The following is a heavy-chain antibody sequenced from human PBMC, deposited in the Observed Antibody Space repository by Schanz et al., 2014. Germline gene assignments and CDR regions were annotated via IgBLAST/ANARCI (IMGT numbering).Heavy chain of an antibody. V-gene: IGHV3-33*01. CDR2: VWSDGNTK. J-gene: IGHJ6*03. CDR1: GFTFSSYG. D-gene: IGHD2-15*01. Sequence: QVHLVESGGGVVQPGRSLRLSCAASGFTFSSYGMHWVRQAPGKGPEWVALVWSDGNTKYYVDSVKGRFTISRDNSMNTLHLQMDGLRVEDTAVYYCARDAVALVPEYFMDVWGKGTPVTVSS. CDR3: ARDAVALVPEYFMDV.